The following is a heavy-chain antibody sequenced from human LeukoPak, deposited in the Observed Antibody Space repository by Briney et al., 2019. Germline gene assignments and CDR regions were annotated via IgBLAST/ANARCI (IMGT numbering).Heavy chain of an antibody. V-gene: IGHV3-30*02. CDR2: RRYDGSNK. J-gene: IGHJ5*02. CDR1: GFTFSSYG. CDR3: AKDTYSYGSGSYYVRWFDP. D-gene: IGHD3-10*01. Sequence: PGGSLRLSXAASGFTFSSYGMHWVCQAPGKGLEWVAFRRYDGSNKYYADSVKGRFTISRDNSKNTLYLQMNSLRAEDTAVYYCAKDTYSYGSGSYYVRWFDPWGQGTLVTVSS.